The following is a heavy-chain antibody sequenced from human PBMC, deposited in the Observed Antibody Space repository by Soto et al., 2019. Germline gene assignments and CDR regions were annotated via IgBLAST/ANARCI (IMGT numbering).Heavy chain of an antibody. CDR1: GGSISSSSYY. CDR2: IYYSGST. V-gene: IGHV4-39*01. D-gene: IGHD1-26*01. J-gene: IGHJ4*02. Sequence: QLQLQESGPGLVKPSETLSLTCTVSGGSISSSSYYWGWIRQPPGKGLEWIGSIYYSGSTYYNPSLKSRVTISVDTSKNQFSLKLSSVTAADTAVYYCATCIVGATSGFVFDYWGQGTLVTVSS. CDR3: ATCIVGATSGFVFDY.